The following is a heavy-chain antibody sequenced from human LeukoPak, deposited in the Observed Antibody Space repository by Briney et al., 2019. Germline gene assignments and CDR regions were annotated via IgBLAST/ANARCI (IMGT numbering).Heavy chain of an antibody. CDR1: GFTFSSYS. Sequence: AGGSLRLSCAASGFTFSSYSMNWVRQAPGKGLEWVSHISSSSSTIYYADSVKGRFTISRDNAKNSLYLQMNSLRAEDTALYHCAKDPVARGVRLHNWFDPWGQGTLVTVSS. CDR2: ISSSSSTI. J-gene: IGHJ5*02. D-gene: IGHD3-10*01. V-gene: IGHV3-48*04. CDR3: AKDPVARGVRLHNWFDP.